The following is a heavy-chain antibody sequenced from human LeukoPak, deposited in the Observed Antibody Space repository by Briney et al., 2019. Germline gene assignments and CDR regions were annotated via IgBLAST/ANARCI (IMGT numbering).Heavy chain of an antibody. Sequence: KSSETLSLTCSVSGGSISSGPYFWSWIRQSPGQGLEWIGYIWPSGSTNYNPSLSGRVAISLDKSRNHFTLMVTAVTAADTAFYYCARKGPGHLPTYFDHWGRGILVTVSS. CDR1: GGSISSGPYF. CDR3: ARKGPGHLPTYFDH. J-gene: IGHJ4*02. V-gene: IGHV4-30-2*06. CDR2: IWPSGST.